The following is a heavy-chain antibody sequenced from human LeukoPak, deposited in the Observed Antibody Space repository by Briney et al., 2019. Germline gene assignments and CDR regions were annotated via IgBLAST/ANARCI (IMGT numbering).Heavy chain of an antibody. J-gene: IGHJ3*02. CDR1: GYTLTAYY. V-gene: IGHV1-2*06. D-gene: IGHD3-22*01. Sequence: ASVKVSCKASGYTLTAYYLHWVRQAPGQGLELMGRINPNSGGTLYEQKFQGRVTMTRDTSIGTAYMELSSLRSDDTALYYCARPYYESSGLYVDAFDIWGQGTMVTVSS. CDR2: INPNSGGT. CDR3: ARPYYESSGLYVDAFDI.